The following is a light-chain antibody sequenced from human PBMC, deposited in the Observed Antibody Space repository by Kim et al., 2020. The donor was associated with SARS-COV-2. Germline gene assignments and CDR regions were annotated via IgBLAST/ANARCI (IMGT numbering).Light chain of an antibody. CDR3: QHYENLPLT. Sequence: ESVGDRVTITCQASQDMTKYLSWWQQKPGKAPNLLIYDASTLETGVPSRFSGCGLGTHFSFTITSLQPEDIATYYCQHYENLPLTFGGGTKVEIK. CDR1: QDMTKY. V-gene: IGKV1-33*01. J-gene: IGKJ4*01. CDR2: DAS.